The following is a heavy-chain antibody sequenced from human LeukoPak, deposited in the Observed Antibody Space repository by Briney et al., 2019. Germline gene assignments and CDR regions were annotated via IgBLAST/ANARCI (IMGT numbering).Heavy chain of an antibody. CDR2: ISYDGGDK. V-gene: IGHV3-30*04. CDR3: ARDASNSADYYFHS. Sequence: GGSLRLSSVASGFTFRTYAMHWARQAPGKGLEWVAVISYDGGDKYHADSVKGRFTSSRDNSKNTLYLQMNSLRPEDTGVYYCARDASNSADYYFHSWGQGTLVIVSS. J-gene: IGHJ4*02. D-gene: IGHD1-26*01. CDR1: GFTFRTYA.